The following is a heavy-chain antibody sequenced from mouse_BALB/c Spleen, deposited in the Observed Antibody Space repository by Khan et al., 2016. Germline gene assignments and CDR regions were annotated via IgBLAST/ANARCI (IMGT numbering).Heavy chain of an antibody. Sequence: QVQLQQSGPELKKPGETVKISCKASGYTFTNYGMNWVKQAPGKGLKWMGWINSNTGEPTYAEEFKGRFAFSLETSASTAYLQINNLKNEDTATYFYARTGDYPYYAMDYWGQGTSVTVSS. J-gene: IGHJ4*01. CDR3: ARTGDYPYYAMDY. CDR1: GYTFTNYG. D-gene: IGHD2-13*01. CDR2: INSNTGEP. V-gene: IGHV9-3*02.